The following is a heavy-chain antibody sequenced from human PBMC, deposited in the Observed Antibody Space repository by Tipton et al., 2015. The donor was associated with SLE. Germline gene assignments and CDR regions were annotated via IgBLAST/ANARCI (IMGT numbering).Heavy chain of an antibody. CDR1: GVSFSGYY. Sequence: TLSLTCEVYGVSFSGYYWSWVRQPPGKGLEWIGHIFHSGSAYYNPSLKSRVTMSVDRSRNQFSLRLTSMTAADTALYYCAREVGVVATGWFDPWGQGTLVTVSS. D-gene: IGHD1-26*01. J-gene: IGHJ5*02. V-gene: IGHV4-34*09. CDR3: AREVGVVATGWFDP. CDR2: IFHSGSA.